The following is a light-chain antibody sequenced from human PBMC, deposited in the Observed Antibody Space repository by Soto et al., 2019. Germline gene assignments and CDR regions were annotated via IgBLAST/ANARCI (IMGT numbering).Light chain of an antibody. V-gene: IGLV2-11*01. CDR2: DVS. J-gene: IGLJ1*01. Sequence: QSALTQPRSVSGSPGQSVTISCTGTSSDVGGYNFVSWYQQHPVKAPKLMIYDVSKRPSGVPDRFSGSKSGNTASLTISGIQAEDEADYYFCSYAGSYTYGFGTGTKLTVL. CDR1: SSDVGGYNF. CDR3: CSYAGSYTYG.